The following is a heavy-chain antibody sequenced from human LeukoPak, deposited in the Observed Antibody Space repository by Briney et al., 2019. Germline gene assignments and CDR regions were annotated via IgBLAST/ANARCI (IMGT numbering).Heavy chain of an antibody. CDR3: ARGFGGYNPFDY. CDR2: IYYSGST. D-gene: IGHD5-24*01. Sequence: PSETLSLTCTVSGGSVSSDSYYWSWIRQPPGKGLEWIGYIYYSGSTNYNPSLKSRVTISLDTSKNQFSLKLSSVTAADTAVYFCARGFGGYNPFDYWGQGTLVTVSS. V-gene: IGHV4-61*01. CDR1: GGSVSSDSYY. J-gene: IGHJ4*02.